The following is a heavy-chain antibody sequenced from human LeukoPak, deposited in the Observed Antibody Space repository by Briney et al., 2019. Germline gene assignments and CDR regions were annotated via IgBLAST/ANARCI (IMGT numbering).Heavy chain of an antibody. Sequence: GGSLRLSCAASGFTFSSYAMSWVRQAPGKGLEWVSVIYSGGSTYYADSVKGRFTISRDNSKNTLYLQMNSLRAEDTAVYYCARAPKSLVAAAGYYYGMDVWGQGTTVTVSS. CDR3: ARAPKSLVAAAGYYYGMDV. J-gene: IGHJ6*02. V-gene: IGHV3-53*01. CDR2: IYSGGST. CDR1: GFTFSSYA. D-gene: IGHD6-13*01.